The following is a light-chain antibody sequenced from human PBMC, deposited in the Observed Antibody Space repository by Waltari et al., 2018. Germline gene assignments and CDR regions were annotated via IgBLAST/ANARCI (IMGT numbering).Light chain of an antibody. J-gene: IGKJ2*01. V-gene: IGKV4-1*01. Sequence: DIVMTQSPDSLAASLGERATINCNSSQSVLYNSNNKNYLAWYQHKPGQPPKLLIYWASTRESGVPDRFSGSGSGTDFTLTITSLQAADVAVYYCQQYYSTPETFGQGTKLEIK. CDR1: QSVLYNSNNKNY. CDR2: WAS. CDR3: QQYYSTPET.